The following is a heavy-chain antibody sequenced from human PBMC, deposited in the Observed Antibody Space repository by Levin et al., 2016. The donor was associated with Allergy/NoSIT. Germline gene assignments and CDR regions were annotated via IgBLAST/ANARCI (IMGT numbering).Heavy chain of an antibody. Sequence: SETLSLTCTVSGGSISSYYWGWIRQSPGKGLECIGYIYHSGTTNYNPSLKSRVTISVDTSKNQFSLRLRSVTAADTAVYYCARLRDYGLGNYAYTADVWGQGTTVTVSS. CDR3: ARLRDYGLGNYAYTADV. V-gene: IGHV4-59*08. CDR2: IYHSGTT. J-gene: IGHJ6*02. CDR1: GGSISSYY. D-gene: IGHD3-10*01.